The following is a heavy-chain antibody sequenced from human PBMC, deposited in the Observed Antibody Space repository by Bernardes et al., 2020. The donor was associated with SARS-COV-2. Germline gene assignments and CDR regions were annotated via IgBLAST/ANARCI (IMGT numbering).Heavy chain of an antibody. CDR1: GFTFSSYA. D-gene: IGHD4-17*01. CDR2: ISSDGDSK. V-gene: IGHV3-64*01. J-gene: IGHJ5*02. CDR3: ARGSYDYADDEESFDH. Sequence: GGSLRLSCAASGFTFSSYAIHWVRQAPGKGLQYVSGISSDGDSKYYASSVKGRFTISRDNSKNMLYLQLGSLRAEDMAVYYCARGSYDYADDEESFDHWGQGTLVTVSS.